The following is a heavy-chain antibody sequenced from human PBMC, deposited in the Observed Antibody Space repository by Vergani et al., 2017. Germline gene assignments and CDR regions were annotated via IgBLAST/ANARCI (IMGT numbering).Heavy chain of an antibody. CDR3: AGDPRGKSNPSSALGDY. V-gene: IGHV3-33*01. CDR1: GFTFSSYG. J-gene: IGHJ4*02. CDR2: IWYDGSNK. D-gene: IGHD4-11*01. Sequence: QVQLVESGGGVVQPGRSLRLSCAASGFTFSSYGMHWVRQAPGKGLEWVAVIWYDGSNKYYADSVKGRFTISRDNSKNTLYLQKNSLRAEDTAVYYCAGDPRGKSNPSSALGDYWGQGTLVTVSS.